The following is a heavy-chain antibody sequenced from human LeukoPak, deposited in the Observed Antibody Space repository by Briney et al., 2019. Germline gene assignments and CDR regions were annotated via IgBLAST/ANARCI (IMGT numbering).Heavy chain of an antibody. Sequence: DSVKGRFTISRDNSKNTLYLQMNSLRAEDTAVYYCAREGQNCSSTSCQNWFDPWGQGTLVTVSS. D-gene: IGHD2-2*01. J-gene: IGHJ5*02. CDR3: AREGQNCSSTSCQNWFDP. V-gene: IGHV3-30*01.